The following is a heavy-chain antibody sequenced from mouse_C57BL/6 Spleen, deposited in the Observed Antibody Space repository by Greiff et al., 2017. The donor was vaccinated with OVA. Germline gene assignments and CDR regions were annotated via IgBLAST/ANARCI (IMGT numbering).Heavy chain of an antibody. V-gene: IGHV1-80*01. J-gene: IGHJ3*01. CDR3: ARWDYKRDGFAY. D-gene: IGHD2-12*01. Sequence: VQLQESGAELVKPGASVKISCKASGYAFSSYWMNWVKQRPGKGLEWIGQIYPGDGDTNYNGKFKGKATLTADTSSSTADLQLSSLTSEDSAVYCCARWDYKRDGFAYWGQGTLVTVAA. CDR2: IYPGDGDT. CDR1: GYAFSSYW.